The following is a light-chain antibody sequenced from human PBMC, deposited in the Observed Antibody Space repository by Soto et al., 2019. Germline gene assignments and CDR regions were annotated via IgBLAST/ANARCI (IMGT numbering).Light chain of an antibody. Sequence: QPVLTQSSSASASLGSSVNLTCTLSSGHRSYIIAWHQQQPGKAPRFLMRLESSGSQNKGSGVPDRFSGSSSGAARYLTISNLQSEDEADYYCVTWNSNTRVFGGGTKVTVL. V-gene: IGLV4-60*03. J-gene: IGLJ3*02. CDR3: VTWNSNTRV. CDR2: LESSGSQ. CDR1: SGHRSYI.